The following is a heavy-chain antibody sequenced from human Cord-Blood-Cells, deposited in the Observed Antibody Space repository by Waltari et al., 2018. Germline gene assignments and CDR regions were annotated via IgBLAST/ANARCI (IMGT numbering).Heavy chain of an antibody. J-gene: IGHJ3*02. CDR3: ARWGKSSSWYKSVYAFDI. V-gene: IGHV4-59*01. Sequence: QVQLQESGPGLVKHSETLSLTCTVPGGSISSSYWSWIRQPPGKGLEGSGYIYDSGSTSYNPALRSRVTISVDTSKNQFSLKLSSVTAADTAVYYCARWGKSSSWYKSVYAFDIWGQGTMVTVSS. D-gene: IGHD6-13*01. CDR1: GGSISSSY. CDR2: IYDSGST.